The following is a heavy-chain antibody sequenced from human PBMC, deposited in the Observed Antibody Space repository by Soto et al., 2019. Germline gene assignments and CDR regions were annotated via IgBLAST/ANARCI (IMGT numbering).Heavy chain of an antibody. J-gene: IGHJ4*02. D-gene: IGHD6-13*01. Sequence: LRETLSLTCAVSGDSITSDKWWSWIRQPPGKGLQWIGEIYHSGSTKYNPSLKRRVIISVDKSKNHFSLKLSSVTAADTAVFYCSSGEPQQQRDYCGQGTLVTVSS. V-gene: IGHV4-4*02. CDR1: GDSITSDKW. CDR3: SSGEPQQQRDY. CDR2: IYHSGST.